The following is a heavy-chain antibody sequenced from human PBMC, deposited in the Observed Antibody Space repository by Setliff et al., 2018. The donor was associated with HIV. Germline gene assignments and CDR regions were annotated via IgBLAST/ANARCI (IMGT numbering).Heavy chain of an antibody. CDR1: GFIFSSHT. CDR3: AKGGANGWYGGYFQH. CDR2: ITSDSNYI. D-gene: IGHD6-19*01. V-gene: IGHV3-21*04. Sequence: PGGSLRLSCAASGFIFSSHTFNWVRQAPGKELEWVSSITSDSNYIYYADSVKGRFTISRDNSKNTLYLQMSSLRAEDTAVYYCAKGGANGWYGGYFQHWGQGTLVTVSS. J-gene: IGHJ1*01.